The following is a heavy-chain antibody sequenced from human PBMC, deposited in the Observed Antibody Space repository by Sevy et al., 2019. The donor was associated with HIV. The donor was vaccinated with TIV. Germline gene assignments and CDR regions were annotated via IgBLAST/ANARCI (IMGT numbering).Heavy chain of an antibody. CDR3: ANYDSGTFVY. J-gene: IGHJ4*02. D-gene: IGHD3-10*01. V-gene: IGHV3-48*01. CDR1: GFTFSSYA. CDR2: ISTSSSTI. Sequence: GGSLRLSCAASGFTFSSYAMNWVRQAPGKGLEWVSYISTSSSTIYYADSVKGRFTISRDNAKNSLYLQMDSLRAEDTALYYCANYDSGTFVYWGQGTLVTVSS.